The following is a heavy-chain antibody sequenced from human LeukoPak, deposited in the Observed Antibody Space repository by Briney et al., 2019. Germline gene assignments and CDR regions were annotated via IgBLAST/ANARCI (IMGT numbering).Heavy chain of an antibody. Sequence: GASVKVSCKASGHTFPSYGISWVRQAPGQGLEWMGWISAYNGNTNYAQKLQGRVTMTTDTSTSTAYMELRSLRSDDTAVYYCAVEQQLGGCWFDPWGQGTLVTVSS. D-gene: IGHD6-13*01. CDR3: AVEQQLGGCWFDP. CDR2: ISAYNGNT. CDR1: GHTFPSYG. V-gene: IGHV1-18*01. J-gene: IGHJ5*02.